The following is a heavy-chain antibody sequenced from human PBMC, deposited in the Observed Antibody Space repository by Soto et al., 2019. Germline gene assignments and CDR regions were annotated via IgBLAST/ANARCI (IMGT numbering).Heavy chain of an antibody. D-gene: IGHD2-15*01. CDR2: IYTSGST. CDR1: GGSISSYY. Sequence: PSETLSLTCTVYGGSISSYYWSWIRQPAGKGLEWIGRIYTSGSTNYNPSLKSRVTMSVDTSKNQFSLKLSSVTAADTAVYYCAREGYCSGGSCYSDWFDPWGQGTLVTVSS. CDR3: AREGYCSGGSCYSDWFDP. V-gene: IGHV4-4*07. J-gene: IGHJ5*02.